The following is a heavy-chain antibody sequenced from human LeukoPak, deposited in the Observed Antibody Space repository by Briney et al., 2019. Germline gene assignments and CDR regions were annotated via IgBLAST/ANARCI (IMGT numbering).Heavy chain of an antibody. J-gene: IGHJ4*02. CDR2: IGQDGSEY. CDR1: GFSFSNYC. D-gene: IGHD5-12*01. Sequence: GGSLRLSCAASGFSFSNYCMSWVRKAPGKGREWVANIGQDGSEYYYVDSVKGRFTISRDNAKNSLYLQMDSLRVEDTAVYYCARDPPPVDSRFDIWGQGTLATVSS. CDR3: ARDPPPVDSRFDI. V-gene: IGHV3-7*01.